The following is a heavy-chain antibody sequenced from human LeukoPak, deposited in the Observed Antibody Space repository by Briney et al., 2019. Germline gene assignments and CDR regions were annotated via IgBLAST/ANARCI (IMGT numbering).Heavy chain of an antibody. Sequence: ASVKVSCKASGYTFTSYDINWVRQATGQGLEWMGWVNPNSGHTGYAQKFQGRVTMTRNTSITAAYMELSSLTSEDTAVYYCARGAPGSYCSGGSCPYFDYWGQGTLVSVSS. CDR3: ARGAPGSYCSGGSCPYFDY. CDR1: GYTFTSYD. D-gene: IGHD2-15*01. CDR2: VNPNSGHT. J-gene: IGHJ4*02. V-gene: IGHV1-8*01.